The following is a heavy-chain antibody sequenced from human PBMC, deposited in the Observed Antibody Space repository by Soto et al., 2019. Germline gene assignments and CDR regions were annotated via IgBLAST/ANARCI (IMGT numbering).Heavy chain of an antibody. CDR3: ARDLQSGQTTKYYYGMDV. J-gene: IGHJ6*02. D-gene: IGHD4-17*01. CDR2: IYHSGST. V-gene: IGHV4-4*02. Sequence: PSETLSLTCAVSGGSLSSSNWWSWVRQPPGKGLEWIGEIYHSGSTNYNPSLKSRVTISVDKSKNQFSLKLSSVTAADTAVYYCARDLQSGQTTKYYYGMDVWGQGTTVPVSS. CDR1: GGSLSSSNW.